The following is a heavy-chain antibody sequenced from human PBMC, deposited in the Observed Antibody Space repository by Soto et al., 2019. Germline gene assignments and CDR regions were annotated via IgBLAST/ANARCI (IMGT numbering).Heavy chain of an antibody. V-gene: IGHV3-23*01. Sequence: EVQLLESGEGLVQPGGSLKLSCAASGFTFSNHAMSWVRQAPGKGLEWVSGIGGSGRNTYYADSVKGRFTISRDNSQNTLFLQMNSLRAEDTAEYYCVRVLRYFDTPYGMDVWGQGTTVTVSS. D-gene: IGHD3-9*01. CDR1: GFTFSNHA. J-gene: IGHJ6*02. CDR3: VRVLRYFDTPYGMDV. CDR2: IGGSGRNT.